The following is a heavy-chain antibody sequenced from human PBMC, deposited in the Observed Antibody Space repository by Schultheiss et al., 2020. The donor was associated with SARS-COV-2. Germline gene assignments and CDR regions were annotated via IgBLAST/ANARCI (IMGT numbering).Heavy chain of an antibody. CDR2: IYHSGST. CDR1: GGSISSTNW. Sequence: SETLSLTCAVSGGSISSTNWWSWVRQPPGKGLEWIGEIYHSGSTNYNPSLKSRVTISVDKSKNQFSLKLSSVTAADTAVYYCARGQVLWDFWSGYPPDVWGQGTTVTVSS. D-gene: IGHD3-3*01. J-gene: IGHJ6*02. CDR3: ARGQVLWDFWSGYPPDV. V-gene: IGHV4-4*02.